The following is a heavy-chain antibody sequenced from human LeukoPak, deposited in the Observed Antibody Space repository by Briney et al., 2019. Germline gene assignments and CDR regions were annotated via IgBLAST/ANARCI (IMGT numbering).Heavy chain of an antibody. J-gene: IGHJ6*02. D-gene: IGHD6-13*01. CDR3: AKEWLYSRSWYALDV. CDR1: GYTFTDYY. V-gene: IGHV1-2*02. Sequence: ASVKVSCKASGYTFTDYYIHWVRQAPGQGLEWMGWINPNSGGTNYAQRFQGRVTTSRDTSINTAYMQLSSLTFGDTAVYYCAKEWLYSRSWYALDVWGQGTTVTVSS. CDR2: INPNSGGT.